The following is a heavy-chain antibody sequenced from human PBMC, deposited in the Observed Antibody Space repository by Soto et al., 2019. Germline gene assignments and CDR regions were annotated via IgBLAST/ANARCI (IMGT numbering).Heavy chain of an antibody. CDR2: ISAYNGNT. V-gene: IGHV1-18*01. D-gene: IGHD6-13*01. CDR3: AGVPYSSSWYLMEDTESSLDY. J-gene: IGHJ4*02. CDR1: GYTFTSYG. Sequence: QVQLVQSGAEVKKPGASVKVSCKASGYTFTSYGISWVRQAPGQGLEWMGWISAYNGNTNYSQKLQGRVTMTTDTFSSTTNLALRGPRSDARAEYYCAGVPYSSSWYLMEDTESSLDYCGRRPLVTVCS.